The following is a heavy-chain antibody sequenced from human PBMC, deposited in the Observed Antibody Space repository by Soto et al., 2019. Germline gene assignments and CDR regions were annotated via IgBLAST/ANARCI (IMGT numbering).Heavy chain of an antibody. V-gene: IGHV3-23*01. CDR3: AKDIAQYYYDSSGYYQALDY. CDR1: GFTFSSYA. J-gene: IGHJ4*02. Sequence: GGSLRLSCAASGFTFSSYAMSWVRQAPGKGLEWVSAISGSGSTYYADSVKGRFTISRDNSKNALYLQMNSLRAEDTAVYYCAKDIAQYYYDSSGYYQALDYWGQGTLVTVSS. CDR2: ISGSGST. D-gene: IGHD3-22*01.